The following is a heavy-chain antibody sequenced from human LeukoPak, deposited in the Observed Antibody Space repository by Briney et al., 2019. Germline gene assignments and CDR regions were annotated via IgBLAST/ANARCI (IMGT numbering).Heavy chain of an antibody. CDR3: ARDTYYYDSSGYWADY. J-gene: IGHJ4*02. CDR1: GGSISSYY. Sequence: SETLSLTCTVSGGSISSYYWSWIRQPAGKGLEWIGRSYTSGSTNYHPSLKSRLTMSVETSKNQFSLKLTSVTAAETAVYYCARDTYYYDSSGYWADYWGQGTLVTVSS. D-gene: IGHD3-22*01. V-gene: IGHV4-4*07. CDR2: SYTSGST.